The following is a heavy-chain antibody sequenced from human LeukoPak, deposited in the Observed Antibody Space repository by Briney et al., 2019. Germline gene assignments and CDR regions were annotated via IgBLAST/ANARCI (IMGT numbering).Heavy chain of an antibody. V-gene: IGHV4-59*01. J-gene: IGHJ4*02. D-gene: IGHD2-2*01. CDR3: TRGQPSFDY. CDR2: IYYSGST. CDR1: GGSISSYY. Sequence: SETLCLTCTVSGGSISSYYWSWNRQPPGKGLEWIGYIYYSGSTNYNPSLKSRVTISVDTSKNQFSLKLSSVTAADTAVYYCTRGQPSFDYWGQGILVIVSS.